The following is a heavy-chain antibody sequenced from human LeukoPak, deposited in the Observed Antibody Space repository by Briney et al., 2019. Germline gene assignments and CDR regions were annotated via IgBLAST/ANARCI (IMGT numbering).Heavy chain of an antibody. D-gene: IGHD6-19*01. Sequence: SETLSLTCTVSAGSINSGSDFWGWIRQPPGKGLEWIVSFYYGGGTYYNPALYSRVTVSVDTSKNQFSLKLTSVTAADTAVYYCTRAVAGHPDWGQGTLVTVSS. CDR2: FYYGGGT. CDR1: AGSINSGSDF. J-gene: IGHJ4*02. CDR3: TRAVAGHPD. V-gene: IGHV4-39*01.